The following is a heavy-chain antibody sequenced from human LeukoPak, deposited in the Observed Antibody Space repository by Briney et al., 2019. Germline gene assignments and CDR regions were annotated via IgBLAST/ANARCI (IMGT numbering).Heavy chain of an antibody. Sequence: ASVKVSCKASGYTFTNYAFSWVRQAPGQGLEWMGWISPYSGNTNYAQMVQGRVTMTTDTSTSTAYMELGSLRSDDTAVYYCARSLGDSSGYYILPIDYWGQETLVTVSS. D-gene: IGHD3-22*01. CDR1: GYTFTNYA. CDR3: ARSLGDSSGYYILPIDY. CDR2: ISPYSGNT. V-gene: IGHV1-18*01. J-gene: IGHJ4*02.